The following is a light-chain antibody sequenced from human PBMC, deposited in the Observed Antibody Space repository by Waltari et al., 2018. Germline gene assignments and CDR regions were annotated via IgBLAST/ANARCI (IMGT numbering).Light chain of an antibody. CDR3: ALYVHSGLWI. V-gene: IGLV8-61*01. J-gene: IGLJ2*01. CDR1: SGSVSATNF. Sequence: QPVVTQEPSFSVSPGGTVTLPCGLNSGSVSATNFPSWYQQTPGQPPRALMYYIDSRTSGVPNRFSGSIIGDKAALTITGAQADDESDYYCALYVHSGLWIFGGGTRLTVL. CDR2: YID.